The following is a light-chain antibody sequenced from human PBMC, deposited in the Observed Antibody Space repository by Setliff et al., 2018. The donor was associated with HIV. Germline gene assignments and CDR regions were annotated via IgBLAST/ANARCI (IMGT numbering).Light chain of an antibody. V-gene: IGLV1-51*01. Sequence: PGQKVTVSCSGSNFNIGNNYVSWYQQLPGTAPKLLIYDNNKRPSGIPDRFSGSKSGTSATLGITGLQTGDEADYYCGSWDSSLSAVVFGGGTK. CDR3: GSWDSSLSAVV. J-gene: IGLJ3*02. CDR1: NFNIGNNY. CDR2: DNN.